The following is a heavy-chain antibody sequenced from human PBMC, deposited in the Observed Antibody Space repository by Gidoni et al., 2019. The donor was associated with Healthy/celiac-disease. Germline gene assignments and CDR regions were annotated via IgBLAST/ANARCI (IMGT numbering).Heavy chain of an antibody. CDR3: ARARTTRIVGATTFDY. D-gene: IGHD1-26*01. Sequence: EVQLVESGGGLVKPGGSLRLSCAASGFTFSSYSMNWVRQAPGKGLEWVSSISSSSSYNYYADSVKGLFTISRDNAKNSLYLQMNSLRAEDTAVYYCARARTTRIVGATTFDYWGQGTLVTVSS. J-gene: IGHJ4*02. CDR2: ISSSSSYN. CDR1: GFTFSSYS. V-gene: IGHV3-21*01.